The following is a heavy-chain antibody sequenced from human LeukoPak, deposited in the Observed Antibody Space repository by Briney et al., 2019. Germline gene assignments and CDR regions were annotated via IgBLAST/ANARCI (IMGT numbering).Heavy chain of an antibody. Sequence: SETLSPTCTVSGGSISSYYWSWIRQPAGKGLEWIGRLYTSGSTSYNPSLKSRVTISVDTSKNQFSLTLSSVTAADTAVYYCAKTLGVRAFDIWGQGTMVTVSS. CDR2: LYTSGST. D-gene: IGHD7-27*01. J-gene: IGHJ3*02. V-gene: IGHV4-4*07. CDR1: GGSISSYY. CDR3: AKTLGVRAFDI.